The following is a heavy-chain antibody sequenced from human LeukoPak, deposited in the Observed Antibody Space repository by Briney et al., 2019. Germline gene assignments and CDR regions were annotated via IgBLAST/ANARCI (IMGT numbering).Heavy chain of an antibody. CDR3: ARDSDSSCWATFDY. CDR2: IIPIFGTA. D-gene: IGHD6-19*01. Sequence: ASVKVSCKASGGTLSSYAISWVRQAPGQGLEWMGGIIPIFGTANYAQKFQGRVTITTDESTSTAYMELSSLRSEDTAVYYCARDSDSSCWATFDYWGQGTLVTVSS. J-gene: IGHJ4*02. V-gene: IGHV1-69*05. CDR1: GGTLSSYA.